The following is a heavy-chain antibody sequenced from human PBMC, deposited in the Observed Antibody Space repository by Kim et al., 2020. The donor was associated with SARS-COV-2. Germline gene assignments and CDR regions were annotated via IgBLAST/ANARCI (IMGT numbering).Heavy chain of an antibody. CDR1: GYTLTELS. Sequence: ASVKVSCKVSGYTLTELSMHWVRQAPGKGLEWMGGFDPEDGETIYAQKFQGRVTMTEDTSTDTAYMELSSLRSEDTAVYYCATSLPFDYTSGWFDPWGQGTLVTVSS. D-gene: IGHD4-4*01. CDR2: FDPEDGET. J-gene: IGHJ5*02. V-gene: IGHV1-24*01. CDR3: ATSLPFDYTSGWFDP.